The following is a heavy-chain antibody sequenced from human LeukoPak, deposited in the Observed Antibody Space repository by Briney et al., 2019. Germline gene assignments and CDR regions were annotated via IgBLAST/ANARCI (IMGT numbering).Heavy chain of an antibody. CDR3: ARHVARYYDSSGYYGRFDY. V-gene: IGHV4-59*08. D-gene: IGHD3-22*01. CDR1: GESISGFY. J-gene: IGHJ4*02. CDR2: IYYSGST. Sequence: PSETLSLTCTVSGESISGFYWTWIRQPPGKGLEWIGYIYYSGSTNYNPSLKSRVTISVDTSKNQFSLKLSSVTAADTAVYYCARHVARYYDSSGYYGRFDYWGQGTLVTVSS.